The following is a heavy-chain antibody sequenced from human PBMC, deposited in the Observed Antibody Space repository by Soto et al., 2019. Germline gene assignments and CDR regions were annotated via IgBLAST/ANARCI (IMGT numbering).Heavy chain of an antibody. J-gene: IGHJ6*03. CDR3: AKGDSSGALDYYYYLDV. Sequence: QVQLVESGGGVVQPGRSLRLACAASGFTFSSYSMHRVRQAPGKGLEWVAVISYDGSNKYYADSVKGRFTISRDNSKNTLYLQMNSLRAEDTAVYYCAKGDSSGALDYYYYLDVWGKGTTVTVSS. V-gene: IGHV3-30*18. CDR2: ISYDGSNK. CDR1: GFTFSSYS. D-gene: IGHD6-6*01.